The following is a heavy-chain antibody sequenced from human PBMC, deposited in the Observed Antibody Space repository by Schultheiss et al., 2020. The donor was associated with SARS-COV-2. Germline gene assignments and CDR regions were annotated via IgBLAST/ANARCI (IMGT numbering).Heavy chain of an antibody. CDR1: GFTFSSYS. V-gene: IGHV3-21*01. Sequence: GGSLRLSCAASGFTFSSYSMNWVRQAPGKGLEWVSSISSSSSYIYYADSVKGRFTISRDNAKNSLYLQMNSLRAEDTAVYYCAKTSPDLTTVSGETDYWGQGTLVTVSS. CDR2: ISSSSSYI. D-gene: IGHD4-17*01. CDR3: AKTSPDLTTVSGETDY. J-gene: IGHJ4*02.